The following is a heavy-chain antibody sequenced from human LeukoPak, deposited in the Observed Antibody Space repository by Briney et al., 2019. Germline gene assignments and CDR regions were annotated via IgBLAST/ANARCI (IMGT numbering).Heavy chain of an antibody. J-gene: IGHJ6*03. CDR2: IRYDGSNK. CDR3: AKIGNLGSGSYYNEDYYYYYMDV. D-gene: IGHD3-10*01. V-gene: IGHV3-30*02. CDR1: GFTFSSYG. Sequence: GGSLRLSCAASGFTFSSYGMHWVRQAPGKGLEWVAFIRYDGSNKYYADSVKGRFTISRDNSKNTLYLQMNSLRAEDTAVYYCAKIGNLGSGSYYNEDYYYYYMDVWGKGTTVTISS.